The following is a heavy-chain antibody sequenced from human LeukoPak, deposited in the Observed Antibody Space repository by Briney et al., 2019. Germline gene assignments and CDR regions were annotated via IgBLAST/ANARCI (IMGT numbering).Heavy chain of an antibody. CDR1: GFTFSTSS. CDR3: AKRYCSGGSCYHRYFDY. CDR2: FGGSSGRT. V-gene: IGHV3-23*01. J-gene: IGHJ4*02. D-gene: IGHD2-15*01. Sequence: GGSLRLSCAASGFTFSTSSMSWVRQAPGRGLEWVSLFGGSSGRTYYADSVKGRFTISRDNSKNTLYLHMNSLRAEDTAIYYCAKRYCSGGSCYHRYFDYWGQGTLVTVSS.